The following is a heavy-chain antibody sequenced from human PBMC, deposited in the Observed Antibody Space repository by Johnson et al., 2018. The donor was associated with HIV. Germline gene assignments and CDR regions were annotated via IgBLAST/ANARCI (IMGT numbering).Heavy chain of an antibody. CDR1: GFTVSSNY. CDR3: ARERGGGYSSSPDAFDI. D-gene: IGHD6-6*01. Sequence: VQLVESGGGLVQPGGSLRLSCAASGFTVSSNYMSWVRQAPGKGLEWVSVIYSGGSTYYADSVKGRFTISRYNSKNTLYLQMNSRRAEETAGYYGARERGGGYSSSPDAFDIWGKGTMVTVSS. J-gene: IGHJ3*02. V-gene: IGHV3-66*01. CDR2: IYSGGST.